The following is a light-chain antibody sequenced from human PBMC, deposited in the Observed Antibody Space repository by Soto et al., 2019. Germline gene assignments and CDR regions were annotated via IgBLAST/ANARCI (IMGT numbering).Light chain of an antibody. Sequence: EIVMTQSPATLSVSPGERATLSCRASQSVSSNLAWYQQKPGQAPRLLIHGASARVTGTPARFTGSGSGTEFTLTISSLQSEDSAVYYCQQYNTWRTFGQGTKLEIK. CDR3: QQYNTWRT. V-gene: IGKV3-15*01. J-gene: IGKJ2*02. CDR1: QSVSSN. CDR2: GAS.